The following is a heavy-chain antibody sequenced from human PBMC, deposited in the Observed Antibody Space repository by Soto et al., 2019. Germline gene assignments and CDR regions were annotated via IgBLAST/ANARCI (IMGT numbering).Heavy chain of an antibody. CDR1: GFTVSSYY. D-gene: IGHD5-12*01. CDR3: ASTSGTGGGLSAFDI. V-gene: IGHV3-53*01. J-gene: IGHJ3*02. CDR2: IYSGGST. Sequence: PVGSLRLSCAASGFTVSSYYMSWVRQAPGKGLEWVSVIYSGGSTYYADSVKGRFTISRDNSKNKLYLQMNSLRAEDTAVYYCASTSGTGGGLSAFDIWGQGTMVTVSS.